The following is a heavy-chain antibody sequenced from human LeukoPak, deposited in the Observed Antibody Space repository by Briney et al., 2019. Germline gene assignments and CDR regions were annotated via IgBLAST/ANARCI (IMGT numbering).Heavy chain of an antibody. J-gene: IGHJ6*02. Sequence: GGSLRLSCAASGFTFSDHYMDWVRQAPGKGLEWVASINHNGNVNYYVDSVKGRFTISRDNAKNSLYLQMSNLRAEDTAVYFCARGGGLDVWSQGATVTVSS. V-gene: IGHV3-7*03. CDR2: INHNGNVN. CDR3: ARGGGLDV. D-gene: IGHD3-16*01. CDR1: GFTFSDHY.